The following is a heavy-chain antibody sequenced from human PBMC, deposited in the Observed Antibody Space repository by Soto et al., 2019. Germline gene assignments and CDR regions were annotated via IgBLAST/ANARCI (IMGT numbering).Heavy chain of an antibody. CDR2: ISSSGSTQ. CDR3: ARDERGYYFGSGSYYNSDGMDV. J-gene: IGHJ6*04. V-gene: IGHV3-11*01. D-gene: IGHD3-10*01. CDR1: GITHRDHY. Sequence: KTGGSLRLSYAANGITHRDHYMAWIRQAPGKGLEWLTYISSSGSTQHYADSVKGRFTISRDNDNNSMYLQINRLRAEETAVYYCARDERGYYFGSGSYYNSDGMDVWVEGATVTVSS.